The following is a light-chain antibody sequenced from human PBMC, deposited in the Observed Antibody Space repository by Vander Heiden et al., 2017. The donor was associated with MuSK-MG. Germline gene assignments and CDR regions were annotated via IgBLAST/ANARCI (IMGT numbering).Light chain of an antibody. J-gene: IGKJ5*01. CDR1: QSVGNY. V-gene: IGKV3-11*02. Sequence: EIVSTPSPATLALSPGERATLSSRGRQSVGNYLAWYQQKPGQAPRLLIYDASNRATGIPARFSGSGCGRDFTLTISSREPEDFAVYYCQQRSNWPLITFGQGTQVEIK. CDR2: DAS. CDR3: QQRSNWPLIT.